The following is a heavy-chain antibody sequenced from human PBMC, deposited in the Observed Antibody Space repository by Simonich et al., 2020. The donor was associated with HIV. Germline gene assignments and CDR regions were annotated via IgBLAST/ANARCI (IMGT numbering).Heavy chain of an antibody. Sequence: EVQLVESGGGLVQPWGSLRLSCAASGFTFSSYWMSWVRQAPGKGRGWVANIKQDGSEKYYVDSVKGRFTISRDNAKNSLYLQMNSRRAEDTAVYYCARDSSGYVWGQGTTVTVSS. CDR2: IKQDGSEK. D-gene: IGHD6-19*01. CDR1: GFTFSSYW. V-gene: IGHV3-7*01. CDR3: ARDSSGYV. J-gene: IGHJ6*02.